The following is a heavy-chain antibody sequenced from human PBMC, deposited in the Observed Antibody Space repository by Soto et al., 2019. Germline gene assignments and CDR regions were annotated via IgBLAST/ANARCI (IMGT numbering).Heavy chain of an antibody. D-gene: IGHD1-1*01. Sequence: ASVKVSCKASGYTFTGYYMHWVRQAPGQGLEWMGWINPNSGGTNYAQKFQGWVTMTRDTSISTAYMELSRLRSDDTAVYYCARGLEYYYYGMDVWGQGTTVTVSS. V-gene: IGHV1-2*04. J-gene: IGHJ6*02. CDR2: INPNSGGT. CDR3: ARGLEYYYYGMDV. CDR1: GYTFTGYY.